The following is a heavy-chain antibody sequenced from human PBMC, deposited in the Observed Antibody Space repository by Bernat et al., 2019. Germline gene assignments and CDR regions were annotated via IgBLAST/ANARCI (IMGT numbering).Heavy chain of an antibody. D-gene: IGHD3-3*02. CDR2: IDPSDSYT. CDR1: GYTFSTYW. Sequence: EVQLVQSGAEVKKPGESLRISCQGSGYTFSTYWITWVRQVPGKGLEWMGRIDPSDSYTNYNPSFQGHVTISADRSISAAFLQWSSLKASDTAIYYRARHRTTVSSIYWHFDLWGRGTLVTVSS. V-gene: IGHV5-10-1*03. CDR3: ARHRTTVSSIYWHFDL. J-gene: IGHJ2*01.